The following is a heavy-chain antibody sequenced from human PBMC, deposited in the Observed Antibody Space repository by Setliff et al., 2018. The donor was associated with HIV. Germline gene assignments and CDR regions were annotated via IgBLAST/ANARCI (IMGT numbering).Heavy chain of an antibody. J-gene: IGHJ4*02. CDR1: GGSISSYY. Sequence: SETLSLTCTVSGGSISSYYWSWIRQPPGKGLEWIGEIDHTGRTDYNPSLKSRVTISIGASMFQFSLKLNSVTAADTAVYYCAIPPLESTVTTANYFESWGQGILVTVSS. D-gene: IGHD4-17*01. CDR3: AIPPLESTVTTANYFES. CDR2: IDHTGRT. V-gene: IGHV4-59*04.